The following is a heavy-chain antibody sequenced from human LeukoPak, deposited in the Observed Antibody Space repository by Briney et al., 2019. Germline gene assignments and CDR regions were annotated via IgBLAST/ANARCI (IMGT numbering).Heavy chain of an antibody. D-gene: IGHD2-15*01. V-gene: IGHV3-74*01. J-gene: IGHJ6*02. CDR1: GFTFTDFW. CDR3: ARSRGFCNTRSHYSGMDV. CDR2: INSDASAT. Sequence: GGSLRLSCAVSGFTFTDFWMHWVRRAPGKGLVWVSRINSDASATTYADSAKGRFTISRDNAKNTLYLQMNSLRAEDTAVYYCARSRGFCNTRSHYSGMDVWGPGTTVTVSS.